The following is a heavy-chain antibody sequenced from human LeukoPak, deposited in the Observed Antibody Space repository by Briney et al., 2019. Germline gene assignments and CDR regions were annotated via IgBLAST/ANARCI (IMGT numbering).Heavy chain of an antibody. CDR1: GDFITSYY. Sequence: PSETLSLTCTVSGDFITSYYWSWIRQPPGKGLEWIGYIYYTGNTNNNPSLKSRVTISVDTSKNQFSLKLSSVTAADTAVYYCARDGDYDAFDIWGQGTMVTVSS. CDR2: IYYTGNT. V-gene: IGHV4-59*01. CDR3: ARDGDYDAFDI. J-gene: IGHJ3*02. D-gene: IGHD4-17*01.